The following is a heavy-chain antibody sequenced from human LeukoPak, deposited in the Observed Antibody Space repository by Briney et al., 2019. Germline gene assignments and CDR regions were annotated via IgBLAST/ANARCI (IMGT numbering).Heavy chain of an antibody. CDR2: INPNNGGT. J-gene: IGHJ4*02. V-gene: IGHV1-2*02. D-gene: IGHD2-21*02. CDR3: AREDCGGDCYDY. Sequence: ASVKVSCKASGYXFTGYFIHWVRQAPGQGLEWMGWINPNNGGTNYAQKFQGKVTMTRDTSISTAYMELNSLISDDTAVFYCAREDCGGDCYDYWGQGSLVSVSS. CDR1: GYXFTGYF.